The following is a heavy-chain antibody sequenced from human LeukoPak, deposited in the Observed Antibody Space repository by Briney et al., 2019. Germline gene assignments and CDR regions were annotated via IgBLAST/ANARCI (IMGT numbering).Heavy chain of an antibody. Sequence: GGSLRLSCAASGFTFSSSAMIWVRQAPGKGLEWVSAISYSSSYTYYADSVKGRFTISRDNSKNTLYLQMNSLRAEDTAVYYCARDGTTTTMTSGPYWGQGTLVTVSS. J-gene: IGHJ4*02. CDR2: ISYSSSYT. D-gene: IGHD4-17*01. CDR3: ARDGTTTTMTSGPY. CDR1: GFTFSSSA. V-gene: IGHV3-23*01.